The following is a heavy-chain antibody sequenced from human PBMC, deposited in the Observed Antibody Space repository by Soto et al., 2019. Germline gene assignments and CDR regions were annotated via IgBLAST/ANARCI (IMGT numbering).Heavy chain of an antibody. Sequence: QVQLQQWGAGLLKPSETLSLTCAVSGGSFSGYYWSWIRQPPGKGLEWIGEINHSGSTNYNPSLKSRVTISVDTSKNQFSLKLSSVTAADTAVYYCARVSYQGYIAARPGWFDPWGQGTLVTVSS. CDR3: ARVSYQGYIAARPGWFDP. CDR1: GGSFSGYY. D-gene: IGHD6-6*01. V-gene: IGHV4-34*01. J-gene: IGHJ5*02. CDR2: INHSGST.